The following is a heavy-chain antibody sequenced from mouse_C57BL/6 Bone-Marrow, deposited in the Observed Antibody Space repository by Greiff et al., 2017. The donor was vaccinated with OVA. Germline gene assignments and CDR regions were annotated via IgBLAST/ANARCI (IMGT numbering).Heavy chain of an antibody. Sequence: QVQLKQSGAELVRPGASVTLSCKASGYTFTDYEMHWVKQTPVHGLEWIGAIDPETGGTAYNQKFKGKAILTADKSSSTAYMELRSLTSEVSAVYYCTRSGGYYSLFYWGQGTLVTVSA. CDR2: IDPETGGT. J-gene: IGHJ3*01. V-gene: IGHV1-15*01. D-gene: IGHD2-12*01. CDR1: GYTFTDYE. CDR3: TRSGGYYSLFY.